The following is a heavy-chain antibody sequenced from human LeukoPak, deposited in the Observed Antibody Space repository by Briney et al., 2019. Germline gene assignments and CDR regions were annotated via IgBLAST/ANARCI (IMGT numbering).Heavy chain of an antibody. D-gene: IGHD3-10*01. J-gene: IGHJ6*02. CDR3: ARESTMVVSYYYYGMDV. V-gene: IGHV1-69*06. Sequence: SVKVSCKASGGTFSSYAISWVRQAPGQGLEWMGGIIPIFGTANYAQKFQGRVTITADKSTSTAYMELSSLRSEDTAVYYCARESTMVVSYYYYGMDVWGQGTTVTVSS. CDR2: IIPIFGTA. CDR1: GGTFSSYA.